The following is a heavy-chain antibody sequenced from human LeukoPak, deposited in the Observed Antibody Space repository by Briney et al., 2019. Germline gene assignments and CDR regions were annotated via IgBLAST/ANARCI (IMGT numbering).Heavy chain of an antibody. CDR2: ISHNGTT. Sequence: PSETLSLTCAVSGYSITSGFSWGWIRQPPGKGLEWIGTISHNGTTDYKSTLESRLTISMDTSKNLFSLRLTSVTAADTAVYYCAREGAVPGIDPWGQGTLVTVSS. V-gene: IGHV4-38-2*02. CDR1: GYSITSGFS. CDR3: AREGAVPGIDP. D-gene: IGHD3-16*01. J-gene: IGHJ5*02.